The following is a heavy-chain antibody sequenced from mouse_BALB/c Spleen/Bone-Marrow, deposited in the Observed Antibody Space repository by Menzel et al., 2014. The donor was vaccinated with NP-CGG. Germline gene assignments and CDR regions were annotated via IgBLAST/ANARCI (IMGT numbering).Heavy chain of an antibody. Sequence: VQLQQSGGGLVQPGGSLKLSCAASGFTFSSYGMSWVRQTPDKRLELVASINSNGGSTYYPDSVTGRFTISRGNAKNTLSLQMSSLKSEDTAMYYCARGNYGNYVDYFDYWGQGTTLTVSS. CDR2: INSNGGST. V-gene: IGHV5-6-3*01. D-gene: IGHD2-1*01. CDR3: ARGNYGNYVDYFDY. CDR1: GFTFSSYG. J-gene: IGHJ2*01.